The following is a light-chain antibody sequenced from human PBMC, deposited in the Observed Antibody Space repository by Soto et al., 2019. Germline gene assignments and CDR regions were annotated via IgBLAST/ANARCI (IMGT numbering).Light chain of an antibody. J-gene: IGKJ1*01. CDR2: GAS. CDR1: QSINSN. Sequence: EIVMTQSPATLSVSPGERATLSCRASQSINSNLAWYQQKPGQAPRLLIYGASTRATCVPARFSGSGSGTEFTLTISSLQSEDFAVYYCQQYSNWWSFGQGTKVDIK. CDR3: QQYSNWWS. V-gene: IGKV3-15*01.